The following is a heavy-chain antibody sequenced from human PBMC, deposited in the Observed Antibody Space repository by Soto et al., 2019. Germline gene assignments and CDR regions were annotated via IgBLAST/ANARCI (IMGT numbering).Heavy chain of an antibody. J-gene: IGHJ4*02. D-gene: IGHD6-19*01. CDR2: INAGNGNT. CDR3: ARGSGWYPPFDY. V-gene: IGHV1-3*05. Sequence: QVQLVQSGAEEKKPGASVKVSCKASGYTFTSYAMHWVRQAPGQRLEWMGWINAGNGNTKHSQKFQGRVTTTRDTSASTAYMELSSLRSEDTAVYYCARGSGWYPPFDYWGQGTLVTVSS. CDR1: GYTFTSYA.